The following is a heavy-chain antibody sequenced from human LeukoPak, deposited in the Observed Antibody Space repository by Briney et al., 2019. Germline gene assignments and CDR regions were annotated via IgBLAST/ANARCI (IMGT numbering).Heavy chain of an antibody. J-gene: IGHJ5*02. D-gene: IGHD6-13*01. CDR2: IYNSGST. V-gene: IGHV4-61*01. CDR3: ARGRFSSSWYIFDP. CDR1: GGSVSSDNYY. Sequence: PSETLSFTCTVTGGSVSSDNYYWNWIRQPPGKGLEWIGYIYNSGSTNYSPSLKTRVTMSADTSKNQLSLKLSAVTAADTAVYYCARGRFSSSWYIFDPWGQGALVTVSS.